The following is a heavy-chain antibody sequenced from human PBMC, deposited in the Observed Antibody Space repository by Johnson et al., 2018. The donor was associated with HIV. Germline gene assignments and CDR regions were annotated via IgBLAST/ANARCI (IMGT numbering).Heavy chain of an antibody. Sequence: QVQLVESGGGVVQPGRSMRLSCAASGFTVSSNYMSWVRQASGKGLEWVAVISYDGSNKYYADSVQGRFSISTDNSKNTLYLQMNNLRVEDMGVYYCAKGLYYYDSSDYDVPEIWGQGTTVAVSS. J-gene: IGHJ3*02. CDR2: ISYDGSNK. V-gene: IGHV3-30*18. CDR1: GFTVSSNY. CDR3: AKGLYYYDSSDYDVPEI. D-gene: IGHD3-22*01.